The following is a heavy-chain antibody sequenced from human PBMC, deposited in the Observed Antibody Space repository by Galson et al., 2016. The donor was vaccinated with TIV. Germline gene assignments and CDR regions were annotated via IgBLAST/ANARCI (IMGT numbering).Heavy chain of an antibody. Sequence: SLRLSCAAPRFIFSNYAMNWVRQAPGKGLEWVSGISGSGDNTYYADSLEGRFTISRDNTKNTVYLQMNSLRSEDTAMYYCARSLRYYDFWSGYSWGQGTLVTVSS. CDR3: ARSLRYYDFWSGYS. CDR1: RFIFSNYA. J-gene: IGHJ5*02. D-gene: IGHD3-3*01. V-gene: IGHV3-23*01. CDR2: ISGSGDNT.